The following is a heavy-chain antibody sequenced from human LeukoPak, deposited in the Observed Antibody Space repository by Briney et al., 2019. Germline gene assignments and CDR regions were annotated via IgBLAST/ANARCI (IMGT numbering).Heavy chain of an antibody. J-gene: IGHJ4*02. CDR3: AKSSLGYGSGSFDY. CDR2: ISGSGGST. CDR1: GFTFSSYA. D-gene: IGHD3-10*01. V-gene: IGHV3-23*01. Sequence: PGGSLRLSRAASGFTFSSYAMSWVRQAPGKGLEWVSAISGSGGSTYYADSVKGRFTISRDNSKNTLYLQMNSLRAEDTAVYYCAKSSLGYGSGSFDYWGQGTLVTVSS.